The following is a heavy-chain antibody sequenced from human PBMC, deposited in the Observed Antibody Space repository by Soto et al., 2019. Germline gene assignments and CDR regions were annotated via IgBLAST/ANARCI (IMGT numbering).Heavy chain of an antibody. CDR1: GFTFSSYA. Sequence: GSLRLSCAASGFTFSSYAMSWVRQAPGKGLEWVSAISGSGGSTYYADSVKGRFTISRDNSKNTLYLQMNSLRAEDTAVYYCAKDLSYYDYIWGSSGVGDAFDIWGQGSMVTVSS. CDR2: ISGSGGST. D-gene: IGHD3-16*01. J-gene: IGHJ3*02. CDR3: AKDLSYYDYIWGSSGVGDAFDI. V-gene: IGHV3-23*01.